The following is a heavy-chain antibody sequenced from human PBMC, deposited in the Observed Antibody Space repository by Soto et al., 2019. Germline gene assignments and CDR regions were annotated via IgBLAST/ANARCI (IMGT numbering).Heavy chain of an antibody. CDR2: VDVGGGST. CDR3: ARDRGPAGGGACDI. V-gene: IGHV3-23*01. D-gene: IGHD3-10*01. CDR1: GFTFSTHA. J-gene: IGHJ3*02. Sequence: EVQLLESGGGLVQPGGSLRLSCAASGFTFSTHAMIWVRQAPGKGLNWVSTVDVGGGSTYYTDSVKGRFTVSRDNSKNTVYLQLNTPRAEDTALYFCARDRGPAGGGACDIWGQGTMVTVSS.